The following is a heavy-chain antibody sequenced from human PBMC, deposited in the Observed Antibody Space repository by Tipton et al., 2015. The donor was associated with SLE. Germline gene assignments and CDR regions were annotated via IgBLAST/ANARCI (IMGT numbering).Heavy chain of an antibody. CDR1: GFTVSSNF. CDR3: AREGVDYYYYMDV. Sequence: AVSGFTVSSNFMSWVRQAPGKGLEWVSVIYSGGSTYYADSVKDRFTVSRDNYKDTLYLQMNGLRAEDTAVYYCAREGVDYYYYMDVWGKGTTVTVPS. V-gene: IGHV3-66*01. J-gene: IGHJ6*03. D-gene: IGHD2-15*01. CDR2: IYSGGST.